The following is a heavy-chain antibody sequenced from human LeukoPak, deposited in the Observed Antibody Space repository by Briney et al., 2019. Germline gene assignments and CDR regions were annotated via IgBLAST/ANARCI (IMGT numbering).Heavy chain of an antibody. D-gene: IGHD1-7*01. V-gene: IGHV1-69*13. Sequence: SVKVSCKASGGTFSSYAIIWVRQAPGQGLEWMGGIIPIFGTANYAQKFQGRVTITADESTSTAYMELSSLRSEDTAVYYCARRITGTTDWFDPWGQGTLVTVSS. CDR3: ARRITGTTDWFDP. CDR2: IIPIFGTA. J-gene: IGHJ5*02. CDR1: GGTFSSYA.